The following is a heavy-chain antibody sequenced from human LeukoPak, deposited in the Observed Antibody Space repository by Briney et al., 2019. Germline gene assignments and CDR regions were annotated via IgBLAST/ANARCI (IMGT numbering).Heavy chain of an antibody. CDR2: IYYSGST. CDR1: GGSISSSSYY. D-gene: IGHD6-19*01. V-gene: IGHV4-39*07. CDR3: ARGRAVIAVAGQGVDY. J-gene: IGHJ4*02. Sequence: PSETLSLTCTVSGGSISSSSYYWGWIRQPPVKGLEWIGSIYYSGSTYYNPSLKSRVTISVDTSKNQFSLKLSSVTAADTAVYYCARGRAVIAVAGQGVDYWGQGTLVTVSS.